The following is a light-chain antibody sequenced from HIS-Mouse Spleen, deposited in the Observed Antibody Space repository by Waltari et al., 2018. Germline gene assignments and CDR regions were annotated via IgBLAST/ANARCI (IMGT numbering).Light chain of an antibody. CDR1: QDISNY. CDR3: QQYDNLPLT. J-gene: IGKJ4*01. CDR2: VAS. Sequence: DIQMTQSPSSLSASVGDRVTITCQASQDISNYLNWYQQKTGKAPKLLIYVASNLETGVPSRFSGSGSGTDFTFTISSLQPEDIATYYCQQYDNLPLTFGGGTKVEIK. V-gene: IGKV1-33*01.